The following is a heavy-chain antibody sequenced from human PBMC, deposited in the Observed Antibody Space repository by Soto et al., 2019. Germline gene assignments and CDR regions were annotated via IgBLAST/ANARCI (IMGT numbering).Heavy chain of an antibody. J-gene: IGHJ4*02. CDR3: ARAGGLGAVAADY. V-gene: IGHV4-30-2*01. Sequence: QLQLQESGSGLVKPSQTLSLTCAVSGGSISSGGYSWSWIRQPPGKGLEWIGSIYHSGSTYYNPSRQSRVTISVDRSKNQFSLKLSFVTAADTAVYYCARAGGLGAVAADYWGKGTLVTVSS. CDR1: GGSISSGGYS. D-gene: IGHD6-19*01. CDR2: IYHSGST.